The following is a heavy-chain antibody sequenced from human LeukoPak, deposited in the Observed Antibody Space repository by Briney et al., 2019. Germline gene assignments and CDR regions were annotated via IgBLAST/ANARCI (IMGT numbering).Heavy chain of an antibody. V-gene: IGHV3-30-3*01. CDR2: ISYDGSNK. J-gene: IGHJ6*02. CDR1: GFTFSSYA. D-gene: IGHD2-21*01. CDR3: ARDRLLFRDYYGMDV. Sequence: PGGSLRLSCAASGFTFSSYAMHWVRQAPGKGLEWVAVISYDGSNKYYADSVKGRFTISRDNSKNTLYLQMNSLRAEDTAVYYCARDRLLFRDYYGMDVWGQGTTVTVSS.